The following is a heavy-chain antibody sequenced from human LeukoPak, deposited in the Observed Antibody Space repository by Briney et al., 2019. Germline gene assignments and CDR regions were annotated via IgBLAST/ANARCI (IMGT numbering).Heavy chain of an antibody. D-gene: IGHD3-10*01. V-gene: IGHV4-39*07. CDR3: ARITMVRGVIIEPRFDY. CDR1: GGSISSSSYY. Sequence: SETLSLTCTVSGGSISSSSYYWGWIRQPPGKGLEWIGSIYYSGSTYYNPSLKSRVTISVDTSKNQFSLKLSSVTAADTAVYYCARITMVRGVIIEPRFDYWGPGTLVTVSS. J-gene: IGHJ4*02. CDR2: IYYSGST.